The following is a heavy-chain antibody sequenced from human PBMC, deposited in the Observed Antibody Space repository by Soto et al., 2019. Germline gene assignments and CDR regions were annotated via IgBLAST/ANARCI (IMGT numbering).Heavy chain of an antibody. Sequence: PGGSLRLSCAASGFTFTDYWMHWVRQGPGKGLVWVSRIYSDGTTSYADSVRGRVTISRDNAKSTVYLQMNSLRDEDTAVYYCANSPRGTGTTGPRAHYYYYGMDVWGQGTTVTVSS. D-gene: IGHD1-7*01. CDR1: GFTFTDYW. J-gene: IGHJ6*02. V-gene: IGHV3-74*01. CDR3: ANSPRGTGTTGPRAHYYYYGMDV. CDR2: IYSDGTT.